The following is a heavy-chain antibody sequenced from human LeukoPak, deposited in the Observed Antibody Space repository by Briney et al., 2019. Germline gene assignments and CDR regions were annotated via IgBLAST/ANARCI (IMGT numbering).Heavy chain of an antibody. CDR3: ARGLLDVVVPAASYFDY. Sequence: SETLSLTRTVSGGSISSYYWSWIRQPPGKGLEWIGEINHSGSTNYNPSLKSRVTISVDTSKNQFSLKLSSVTAADTAVYYCARGLLDVVVPAASYFDYWGQGTLVTVSS. V-gene: IGHV4-34*01. J-gene: IGHJ4*02. D-gene: IGHD2-2*01. CDR2: INHSGST. CDR1: GGSISSYY.